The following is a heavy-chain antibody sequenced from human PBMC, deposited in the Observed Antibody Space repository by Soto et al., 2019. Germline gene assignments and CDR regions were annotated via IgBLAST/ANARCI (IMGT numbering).Heavy chain of an antibody. D-gene: IGHD3-3*01. Sequence: QVQLVQSGAEVKKPGSSVKVSCKASGGTFSSDSISWLRQAPGQGPAWMGGIIPMFGTANYAQKFQGRVTITADEFTSTAYMELSSLTSEDTAVSFCARDWTIWGQGTMVTVSS. CDR2: IIPMFGTA. J-gene: IGHJ3*02. CDR3: ARDWTI. V-gene: IGHV1-69*12. CDR1: GGTFSSDS.